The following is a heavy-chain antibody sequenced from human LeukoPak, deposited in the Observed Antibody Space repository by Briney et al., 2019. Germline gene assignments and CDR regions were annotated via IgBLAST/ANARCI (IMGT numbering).Heavy chain of an antibody. Sequence: SETLSLTCTVSGGSISSSSYYWGWIRQPPGKGLEWIGSIYYSGSTYYNPSLKSRVTISVDTSKNQFSLKLSSVTAADTAVYYCARHEDIVVVPAAVNWFDPWGQGTLVTVSS. J-gene: IGHJ5*02. D-gene: IGHD2-2*01. CDR3: ARHEDIVVVPAAVNWFDP. CDR2: IYYSGST. V-gene: IGHV4-39*01. CDR1: GGSISSSSYY.